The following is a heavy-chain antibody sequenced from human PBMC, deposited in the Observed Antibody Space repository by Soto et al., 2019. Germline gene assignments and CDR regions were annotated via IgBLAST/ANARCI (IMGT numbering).Heavy chain of an antibody. V-gene: IGHV3-11*01. CDR2: ISSSGSTI. Sequence: GGSLRLSCAASGFTFSDYYMSWIRQAPGKGLEWVSYISSSGSTIYYADSVKGRFTISRDNAKNSLYLQMNSLRAEDTAVYYCAGSITMVRGVIIYAFDIWGQGTMVTVSS. CDR3: AGSITMVRGVIIYAFDI. CDR1: GFTFSDYY. D-gene: IGHD3-10*01. J-gene: IGHJ3*02.